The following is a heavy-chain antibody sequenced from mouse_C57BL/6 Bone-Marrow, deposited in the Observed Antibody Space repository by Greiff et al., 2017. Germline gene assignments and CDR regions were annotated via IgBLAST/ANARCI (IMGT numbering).Heavy chain of an antibody. Sequence: LQQSGASVKISCKASGYAFSSYWMNWVKQRPGKGLEWIGQIYPGDGDTNYNGKFKGKATLTADKSSSTAYMQLSSLTSEDSAVDFCARGYSNYYWYFDVWGTGTTVTVSS. CDR2: IYPGDGDT. CDR1: GYAFSSYW. CDR3: ARGYSNYYWYFDV. J-gene: IGHJ1*03. D-gene: IGHD2-5*01. V-gene: IGHV1-80*01.